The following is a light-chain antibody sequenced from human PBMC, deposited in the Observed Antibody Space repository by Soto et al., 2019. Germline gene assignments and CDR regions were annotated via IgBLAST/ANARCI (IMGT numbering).Light chain of an antibody. Sequence: QSVLTQPASVSGSPGQSITISCTGTSSDVGGYNYVSWYQQHPGKAPKLMIYDVSYRPSGVSNRFSGSKSGNTASLTISGLQAEDEADYYCSSYTSSRTRVFGTGTKVTVL. CDR2: DVS. CDR1: SSDVGGYNY. J-gene: IGLJ1*01. V-gene: IGLV2-14*01. CDR3: SSYTSSRTRV.